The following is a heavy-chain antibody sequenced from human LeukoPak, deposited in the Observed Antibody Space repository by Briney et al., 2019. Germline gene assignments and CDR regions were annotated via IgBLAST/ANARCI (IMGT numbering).Heavy chain of an antibody. D-gene: IGHD3-10*01. V-gene: IGHV3-30*02. CDR1: GFTFGSYS. CDR2: IRYDGSNK. CDR3: ARVLHYGSGSALGY. Sequence: GGSLRLSCAASGFTFGSYSMHWVRRAPGKGPEWVAFIRYDGSNKYYADSVKGRFTISRDNSKNTLYLQMGSLRPEDMAVYYCARVLHYGSGSALGYWGQGTLVTVSS. J-gene: IGHJ4*02.